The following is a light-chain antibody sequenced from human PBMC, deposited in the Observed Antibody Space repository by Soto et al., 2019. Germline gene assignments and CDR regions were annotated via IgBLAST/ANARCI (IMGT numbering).Light chain of an antibody. Sequence: EVVLTQSPRTLSLSPGERATLSCRASQSVAANYLAWYQQKRGQAPRLLIYGASSRATGIPDRFSGSGSGTEFTLSISSLQSEDFAVYYCKQYKEWPPFTFGQGTRLEIK. CDR1: QSVAANY. CDR2: GAS. J-gene: IGKJ5*01. V-gene: IGKV3D-15*01. CDR3: KQYKEWPPFT.